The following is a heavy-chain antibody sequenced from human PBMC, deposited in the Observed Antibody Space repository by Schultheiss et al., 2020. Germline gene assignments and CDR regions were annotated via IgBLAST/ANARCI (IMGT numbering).Heavy chain of an antibody. CDR3: AKDSSGDIVATIAY. Sequence: GGSLRLSCAASGFTFSSYDMHWVRQATGKGLEWVSAIGTAGDTYYPGSVKGRFTISRENAKNSLYLQMNSLRAGDTAVYYCAKDSSGDIVATIAYWGQGTLVTGS. CDR2: IGTAGDT. V-gene: IGHV3-13*01. CDR1: GFTFSSYD. D-gene: IGHD5-12*01. J-gene: IGHJ4*02.